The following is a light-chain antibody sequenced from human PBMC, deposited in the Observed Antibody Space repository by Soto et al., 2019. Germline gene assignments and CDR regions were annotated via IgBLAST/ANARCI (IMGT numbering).Light chain of an antibody. Sequence: DIQMTQSPSTLSASVGDRVSITCRASQSISSWVAWYQQKPGKAPKLLIYDASSLESGVPSRFSGSGSGTEFTLTSSSLQPDDFATYYCQQYNSYSGTFGQGTKVDIK. V-gene: IGKV1-5*01. CDR3: QQYNSYSGT. CDR1: QSISSW. CDR2: DAS. J-gene: IGKJ1*01.